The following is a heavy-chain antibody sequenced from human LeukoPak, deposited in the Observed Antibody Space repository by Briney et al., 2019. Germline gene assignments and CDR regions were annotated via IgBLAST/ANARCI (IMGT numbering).Heavy chain of an antibody. CDR2: IKQDGSEK. J-gene: IGHJ4*02. V-gene: IGHV3-7*01. D-gene: IGHD6-19*01. CDR3: ATGSSGGYHLYFNS. CDR1: GYSLSSYW. Sequence: GGSLRLSCAACGYSLSSYWMSWVRQAPGKGLEGVANIKQDGSEKYYVHSEKGRYTISRDNAKKPLSLQMNSLRAEDTAVFYCATGSSGGYHLYFNSWGQGTLVTVSS.